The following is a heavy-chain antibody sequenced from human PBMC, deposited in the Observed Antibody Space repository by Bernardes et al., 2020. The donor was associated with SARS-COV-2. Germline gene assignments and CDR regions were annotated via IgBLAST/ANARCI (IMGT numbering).Heavy chain of an antibody. Sequence: ASVKVSCKASGYTFTSYDINWVRQATGQGLEWMGWMNPNSGNTGYAQKFQGRVTMTRNTSISTAYMELSSLRSEDTAVYYCARGLFGSSWYSNYYYGMDVWGQGTTVTVSS. CDR1: GYTFTSYD. V-gene: IGHV1-8*01. CDR2: MNPNSGNT. J-gene: IGHJ6*02. D-gene: IGHD6-13*01. CDR3: ARGLFGSSWYSNYYYGMDV.